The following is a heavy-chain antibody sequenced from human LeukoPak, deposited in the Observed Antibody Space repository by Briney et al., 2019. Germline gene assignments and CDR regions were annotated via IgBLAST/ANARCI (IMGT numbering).Heavy chain of an antibody. J-gene: IGHJ4*02. D-gene: IGHD5-24*01. CDR3: AKDDAWLQYND. Sequence: GGSLRLSCAVSGFTFSNAWMTWFRQAPGKGLEWVSAISGSGGRTFYADSVQGRFTVSRDNSKNTLYLQINSLRDEDTAVYYCAKDDAWLQYNDWGQGTLVTVSS. CDR2: ISGSGGRT. CDR1: GFTFSNAW. V-gene: IGHV3-23*01.